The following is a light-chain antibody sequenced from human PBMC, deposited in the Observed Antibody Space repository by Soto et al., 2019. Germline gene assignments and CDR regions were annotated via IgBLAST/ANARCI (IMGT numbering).Light chain of an antibody. V-gene: IGLV2-8*01. CDR1: SSDVGAYNY. CDR2: DVS. CDR3: SSYAGSSWV. J-gene: IGLJ3*02. Sequence: QSALTQPPSASGSPGQSVTISCTGTSSDVGAYNYVSWYQQHPGKAPKLMIYDVSKRPSGVPYRFSGSKSGNAASLTVSGLQGEDEPDYYCSSYAGSSWVFGGGTQLTVL.